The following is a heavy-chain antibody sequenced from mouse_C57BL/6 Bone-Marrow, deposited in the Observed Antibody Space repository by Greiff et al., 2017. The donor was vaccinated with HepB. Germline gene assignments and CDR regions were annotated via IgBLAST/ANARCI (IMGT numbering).Heavy chain of an antibody. J-gene: IGHJ1*03. V-gene: IGHV1-82*01. CDR2: IYPGDGDT. CDR3: ARPLRYFDV. CDR1: GYAFSSSW. Sequence: VQLQESGPELVKPGASVKISCKASGYAFSSSWLNWVKQRPGKGLEWIGRIYPGDGDTNYNGKFKGKATLTADKSSSTAYMQLSSLTSEDSAVYFCARPLRYFDVWGTGTTVTVSS.